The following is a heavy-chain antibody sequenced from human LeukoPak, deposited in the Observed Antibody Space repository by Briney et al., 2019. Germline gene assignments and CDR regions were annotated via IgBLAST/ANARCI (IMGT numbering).Heavy chain of an antibody. CDR2: ISDDGSGT. CDR3: ATDRERDPSVYYLV. D-gene: IGHD3-22*01. V-gene: IGHV3-23*01. J-gene: IGHJ4*02. CDR1: GFTFSDYA. Sequence: GGFLRLSCAASGFTFSDYAMSWVRQAPGQGLEWVSTISDDGSGTYYADSVKGRFTISRDNSKNTLFLQINSLRAEDSAVYYCATDRERDPSVYYLVGGQGTLITVSS.